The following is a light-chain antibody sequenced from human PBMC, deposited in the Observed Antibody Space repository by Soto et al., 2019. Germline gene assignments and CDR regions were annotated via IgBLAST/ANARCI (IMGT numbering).Light chain of an antibody. V-gene: IGKV1-5*01. CDR2: DVS. J-gene: IGKJ4*01. CDR1: QSVNSW. CDR3: HQYNSYHT. Sequence: DVQMTQSPSTLSAFVGDRVTITCRASQSVNSWLAWYQQRPGKAPKLLIYDVSTLESEVPSRFSGSGSGTEFTLTISSLQPDDFATYYCHQYNSYHTFGGGTKVDIK.